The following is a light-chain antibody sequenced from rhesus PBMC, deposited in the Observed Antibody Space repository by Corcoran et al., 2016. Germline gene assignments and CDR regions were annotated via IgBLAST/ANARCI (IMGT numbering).Light chain of an antibody. V-gene: IGKV1-94*01. Sequence: DIQMTQSPSSLSASVGDRVTVTCRASQGINKELSWYQHKPGKAPTLLIYASSTLHTGVSSRLSGSGSGTDFTLTISSLQPEDVATYYCLHDYSTPFSFGQGTKVEIK. J-gene: IGKJ2*01. CDR2: ASS. CDR3: LHDYSTPFS. CDR1: QGINKE.